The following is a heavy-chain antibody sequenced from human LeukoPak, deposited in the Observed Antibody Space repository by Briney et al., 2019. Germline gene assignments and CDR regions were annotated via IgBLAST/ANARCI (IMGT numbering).Heavy chain of an antibody. CDR2: IYTSGST. Sequence: SETLSLTCTVSGGSISSYYWSWIRQPAGKGLEWIGRIYTSGSTNYNPSLKSRVTMSVDTSKNQFSLKLSSVTAADTAVYYCAGVAGDARYGDYTFDYWGQGTLVTVSS. CDR3: AGVAGDARYGDYTFDY. CDR1: GGSISSYY. V-gene: IGHV4-4*07. J-gene: IGHJ4*02. D-gene: IGHD4-17*01.